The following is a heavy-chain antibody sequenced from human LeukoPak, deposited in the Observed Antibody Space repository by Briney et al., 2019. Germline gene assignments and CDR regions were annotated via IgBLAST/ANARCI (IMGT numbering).Heavy chain of an antibody. V-gene: IGHV3-43*01. D-gene: IGHD6-19*01. Sequence: GGSLRLSCSASGFTFAEYSMHWVRQASGKGLEWVSVINRNGGAIQYADSVKGRFIISRDNSKNSLYLQMNSLRTEDTALYYCTKEHSSGWPTIDCWGQGTLVTVSS. CDR2: INRNGGAI. CDR3: TKEHSSGWPTIDC. J-gene: IGHJ4*02. CDR1: GFTFAEYS.